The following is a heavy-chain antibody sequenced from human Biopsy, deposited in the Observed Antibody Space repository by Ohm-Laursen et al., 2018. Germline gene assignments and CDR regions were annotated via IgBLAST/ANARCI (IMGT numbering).Heavy chain of an antibody. CDR1: GLTFTTAF. J-gene: IGHJ4*02. V-gene: IGHV3-15*01. CDR2: IKSKTDGGTI. D-gene: IGHD3-16*02. Sequence: GSLRLSCTASGLTFTTAFMSWVRQAPGKGLEWVGRIKSKTDGGTIDYAASVKGRIIISRDDTKKTVYLQMNNLKTEDTGVYYCTTYQDWGQGTLVTVSS. CDR3: TTYQD.